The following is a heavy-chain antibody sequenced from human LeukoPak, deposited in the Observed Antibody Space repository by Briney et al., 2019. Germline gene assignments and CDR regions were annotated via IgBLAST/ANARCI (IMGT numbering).Heavy chain of an antibody. D-gene: IGHD6-13*01. CDR2: ISGSGAKT. J-gene: IGHJ4*02. V-gene: IGHV3-23*01. CDR1: GFTFSTYA. CDR3: AKDMGRRSIAVDGPKYRSAWYLDY. Sequence: GGSLRLSCAASGFTFSTYAMNWVRQAPGKGLEWVSAISGSGAKTYYADFVKGRFTISRDDAKNTLYLQMNSLRAEDTAVYYCAKDMGRRSIAVDGPKYRSAWYLDYWGQGTLVTVSS.